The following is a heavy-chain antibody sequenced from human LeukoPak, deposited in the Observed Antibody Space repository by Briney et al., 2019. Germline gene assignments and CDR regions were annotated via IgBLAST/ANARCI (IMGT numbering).Heavy chain of an antibody. Sequence: ASVKVSCKASGYTFTSYYMHWVRQAPGQGLEWMGIINPSGGSTSYAQKFQGRVTMTRDTSTSTVYMELSSLRSEDTAVYYCAREGGSLVSAGLKNFDYWGQGTLVTVSS. J-gene: IGHJ4*02. CDR1: GYTFTSYY. CDR3: AREGGSLVSAGLKNFDY. D-gene: IGHD2-2*01. CDR2: INPSGGST. V-gene: IGHV1-46*01.